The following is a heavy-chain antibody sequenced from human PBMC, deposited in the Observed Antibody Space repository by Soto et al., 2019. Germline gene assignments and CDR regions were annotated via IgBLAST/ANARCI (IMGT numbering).Heavy chain of an antibody. CDR3: AYYDFWSGYYYYGMDV. J-gene: IGHJ6*02. Sequence: QVQLVESGGGVVQPGRSLRLSCAASGFTFSSYAMHWVRQAPGKGLEWVAVISYDGSNKYYADSVKGRFTISRDNSKNTLYLRMNSLRAEDTAVYYCAYYDFWSGYYYYGMDVWGQGTTVTVSS. CDR1: GFTFSSYA. CDR2: ISYDGSNK. D-gene: IGHD3-3*01. V-gene: IGHV3-30-3*01.